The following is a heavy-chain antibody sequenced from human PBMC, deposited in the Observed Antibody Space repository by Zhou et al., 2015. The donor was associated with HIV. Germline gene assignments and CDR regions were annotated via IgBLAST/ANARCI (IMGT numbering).Heavy chain of an antibody. D-gene: IGHD7-27*01. CDR1: GYDFTNYG. Sequence: QVQLVQSGTEVRKPGASVNVSCKASGYDFTNYGIAWVRQAPGQGLEWMGWISPYNGNTDYAQNLQGRVTMTTDKSTTTAYLELSSLRYEDTAVYYCAREGWGSWYFDLWGRGTLVTVSS. V-gene: IGHV1-18*01. CDR3: AREGWGSWYFDL. CDR2: ISPYNGNT. J-gene: IGHJ2*01.